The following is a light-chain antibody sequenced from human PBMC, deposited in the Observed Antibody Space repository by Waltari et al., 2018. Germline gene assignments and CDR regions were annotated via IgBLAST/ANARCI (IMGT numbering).Light chain of an antibody. J-gene: IGLJ1*01. CDR1: SSDVGAYDY. CDR3: SSFTTSSTQV. CDR2: EVS. V-gene: IGLV2-14*01. Sequence: QSALTQPASVSGSPGPSITLSCTGTSSDVGAYDYVSWYQQYPGQAPQLMIFEVSNRPSGASIRFSGSKSGNTASLTISGLLPEDEADYYCSSFTTSSTQVFGTGTKVTVL.